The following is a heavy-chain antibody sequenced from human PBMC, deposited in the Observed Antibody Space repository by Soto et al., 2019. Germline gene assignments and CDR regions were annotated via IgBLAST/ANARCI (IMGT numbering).Heavy chain of an antibody. D-gene: IGHD1-26*01. CDR2: IYYSGST. J-gene: IGHJ2*01. V-gene: IGHV4-31*03. CDR1: GGSISSGGYY. Sequence: SETLSLTCTVSGGSISSGGYYWSWIRQHPGKGLEWIGYIYYSGSTYYNPSLKSRVTISVDTSKDQFSLKLSSVTAADTAVYYCARDTSVSSLAYSGSYGYFDLWGRGTLVTVSS. CDR3: ARDTSVSSLAYSGSYGYFDL.